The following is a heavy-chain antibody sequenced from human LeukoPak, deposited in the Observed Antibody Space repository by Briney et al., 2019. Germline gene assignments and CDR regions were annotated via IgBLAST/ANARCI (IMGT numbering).Heavy chain of an antibody. Sequence: GASVKVSCEASGYTFTGYYIHWVRQAPGQGLEWMGWINPHNGDTNYAQKFQGRVTMTRDTSITTAYMELSRLKSDDTAVYYCATVRDIVVGGGPYYFDYWGQGTLVTVSS. J-gene: IGHJ4*02. D-gene: IGHD2-15*01. CDR2: INPHNGDT. CDR3: ATVRDIVVGGGPYYFDY. V-gene: IGHV1-2*02. CDR1: GYTFTGYY.